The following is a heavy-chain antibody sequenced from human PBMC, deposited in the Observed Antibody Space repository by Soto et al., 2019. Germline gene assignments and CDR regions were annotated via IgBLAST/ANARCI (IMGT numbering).Heavy chain of an antibody. Sequence: PVKGLEWVGRIKSKTDGGTTDYASPVKGRLTISRAVSKKTLYVQMSSLKDEVIVVYYSDAFIPVTTQDSAFWGNGTSVPVSS. CDR3: DAFIPVTTQDSAF. V-gene: IGHV3-15*01. D-gene: IGHD2-21*01. CDR2: IKSKTDGGTT. J-gene: IGHJ6*04.